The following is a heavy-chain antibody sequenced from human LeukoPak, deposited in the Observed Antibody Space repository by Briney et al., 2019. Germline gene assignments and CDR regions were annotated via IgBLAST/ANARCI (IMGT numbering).Heavy chain of an antibody. V-gene: IGHV4-38-2*02. CDR1: GYSISSGYY. J-gene: IGHJ4*02. D-gene: IGHD6-6*01. CDR2: IYHSGST. Sequence: SETLSLTCTVSGYSISSGYYWGWIRRPPGKGLEWIGSIYHSGSTYYNPSLKSRVTISVDTSKNQFSLKLSSVTAADTAVYYCARAEQLVPFDYWGQGTLVTVSS. CDR3: ARAEQLVPFDY.